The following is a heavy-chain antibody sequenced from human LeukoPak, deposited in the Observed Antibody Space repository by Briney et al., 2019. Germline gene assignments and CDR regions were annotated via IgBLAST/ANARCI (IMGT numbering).Heavy chain of an antibody. CDR3: ARGAIFGADTSPIYCYGLDV. J-gene: IGHJ6*02. CDR2: ISGYNGVV. Sequence: ASVKVSCTPSGYTFRSYGISWVRQAPGQGLEWVGWISGYNGVVNYAQRVQGRVTMTTDASTMTAYMELRSLRSDDTAVYYCARGAIFGADTSPIYCYGLDVWGQGTTITVSS. D-gene: IGHD3-3*01. V-gene: IGHV1-18*01. CDR1: GYTFRSYG.